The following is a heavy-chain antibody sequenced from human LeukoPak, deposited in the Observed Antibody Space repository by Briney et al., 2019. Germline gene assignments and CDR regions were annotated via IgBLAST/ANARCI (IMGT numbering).Heavy chain of an antibody. J-gene: IGHJ6*02. D-gene: IGHD1-14*01. V-gene: IGHV4-59*01. CDR1: GGSLSRYY. CDR3: ARENQDCYYGMDV. Sequence: SETLSLTCTVSGGSLSRYYWSWIRPPPGKGLEWIGYIYYSGSTNYNPPLKSRVTISVDTSKNLFSLKLSSVTAADTAVYYCARENQDCYYGMDVWGQGTTVTVSS. CDR2: IYYSGST.